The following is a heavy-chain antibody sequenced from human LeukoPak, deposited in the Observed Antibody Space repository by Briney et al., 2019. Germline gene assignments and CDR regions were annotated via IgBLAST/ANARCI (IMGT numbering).Heavy chain of an antibody. D-gene: IGHD5-24*01. CDR3: ARAAGEMATIRY. CDR1: GFTFNTYT. V-gene: IGHV3-21*01. CDR2: ISSSSYI. Sequence: GGSLRLSCAASGFTFNTYTMNWVRQAPGKGLEWVSSISSSSYIYYADSVKGRFTISRDNAKNSLYLQMNSLRAEDTAVYYCARAAGEMATIRYWGRGTLVTVSS. J-gene: IGHJ4*02.